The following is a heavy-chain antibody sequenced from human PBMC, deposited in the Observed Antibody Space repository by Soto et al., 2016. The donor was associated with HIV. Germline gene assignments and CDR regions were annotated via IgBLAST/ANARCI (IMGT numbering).Heavy chain of an antibody. CDR3: VKDNSGWYYFDS. CDR1: GFSFDEYA. J-gene: IGHJ4*02. Sequence: EVQLVEAGGGLVQPGRSLRLSCTSSGFSFDEYAMHWVRQVPGKGLEWVSGISWNSGNIGYADSVKGRFTISRDNTKNSLYLQMDSLRAEDTAWYYCVKDNSGWYYFDSWGQGRWSPSPQ. D-gene: IGHD6-19*01. V-gene: IGHV3-9*01. CDR2: ISWNSGNI.